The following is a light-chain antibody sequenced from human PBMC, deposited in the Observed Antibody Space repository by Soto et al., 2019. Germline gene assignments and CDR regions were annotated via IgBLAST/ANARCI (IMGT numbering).Light chain of an antibody. CDR2: EVS. CDR1: SSDVGGYNY. V-gene: IGLV2-8*01. Sequence: QSVLTQPPSASGSPGQSVTISCTGTSSDVGGYNYVSWYQQHPGKAPQLMIYEVSKRPSGVPARFSGSKSGNTASLTVSGLQAEDEADYYCSSYAGSNNWVFGGGTKLTVL. CDR3: SSYAGSNNWV. J-gene: IGLJ3*02.